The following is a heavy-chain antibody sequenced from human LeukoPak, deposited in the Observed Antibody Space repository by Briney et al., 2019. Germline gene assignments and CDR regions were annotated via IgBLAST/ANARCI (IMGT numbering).Heavy chain of an antibody. CDR2: ISYDGSNK. Sequence: QPGRSLRLSCAASGFTFSSYGMHWVRQAPGKGLEWVAVISYDGSNKYYADSVKGRFTISRDNSKNTLYLQMNSLRAEDTAVYYCAKEKGGEQWLPWDAFDIWGQGSMVTVSS. CDR3: AKEKGGEQWLPWDAFDI. D-gene: IGHD6-19*01. CDR1: GFTFSSYG. V-gene: IGHV3-30*18. J-gene: IGHJ3*02.